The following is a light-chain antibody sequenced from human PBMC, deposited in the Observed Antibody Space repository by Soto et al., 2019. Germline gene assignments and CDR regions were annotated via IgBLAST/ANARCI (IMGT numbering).Light chain of an antibody. CDR2: ATS. V-gene: IGKV1-9*01. Sequence: IQLTQSPSSLSASVGDRVTVTCRASQDISSYLAWYQQKPGKAPTLLIYATSTLQSGVPSRFSGSGSGTDFALTISSLQPEDVATYYCQQLSSSPLTFGGGTKVEIK. J-gene: IGKJ4*01. CDR3: QQLSSSPLT. CDR1: QDISSY.